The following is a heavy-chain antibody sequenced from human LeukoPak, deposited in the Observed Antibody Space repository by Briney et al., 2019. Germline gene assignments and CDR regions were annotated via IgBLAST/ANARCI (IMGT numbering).Heavy chain of an antibody. D-gene: IGHD2-2*01. J-gene: IGHJ5*02. Sequence: GASVKVSCKASGYTFTSYYMHWVRQAPGQGLEWMGIINPGGGSTSYAQKFQGRVTMTRDTSTSTVHMELSSLRSEDTAVYYCARGEDIVVVPAANDPWGQGTLVTVFS. V-gene: IGHV1-46*01. CDR2: INPGGGST. CDR3: ARGEDIVVVPAANDP. CDR1: GYTFTSYY.